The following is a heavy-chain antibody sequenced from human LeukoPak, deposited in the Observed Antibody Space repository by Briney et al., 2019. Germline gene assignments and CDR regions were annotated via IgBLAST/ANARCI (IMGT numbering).Heavy chain of an antibody. V-gene: IGHV4-31*03. CDR3: ARVESFMITFGGVIVVRPNWFDP. J-gene: IGHJ5*02. CDR1: GGAISSGGYY. CDR2: IYYSGST. D-gene: IGHD3-16*02. Sequence: SQTLSLTCTVSGGAISSGGYYWSWIRQHPGKGLEWIGYIYYSGSTYYNPSLKSRVTISVDTSKNQFSLKLSSVTAADTAVYHCARVESFMITFGGVIVVRPNWFDPWGQGTLVTVSS.